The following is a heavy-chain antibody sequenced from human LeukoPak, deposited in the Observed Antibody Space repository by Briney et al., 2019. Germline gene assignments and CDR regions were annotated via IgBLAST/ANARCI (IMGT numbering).Heavy chain of an antibody. Sequence: ASVKVSCKASGYTFTGYYMHWVRQAPGQGLEWMGWINPNSGGTNYAQKFQGRVTMTRDTSISTAYMELSRLRSDDTAVYYCARDGDYYDSSGYLPRDYWGQGTLVTVSS. CDR1: GYTFTGYY. J-gene: IGHJ4*02. CDR2: INPNSGGT. V-gene: IGHV1-2*02. CDR3: ARDGDYYDSSGYLPRDY. D-gene: IGHD3-22*01.